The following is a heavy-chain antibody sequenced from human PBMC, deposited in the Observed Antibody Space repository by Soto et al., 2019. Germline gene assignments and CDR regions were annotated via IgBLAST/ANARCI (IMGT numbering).Heavy chain of an antibody. CDR2: IRNRANSYTT. Sequence: EVQLVESGGGLVQPGGSLRLSCAASGFAFSDNYMDWVRQAPGKGLEWVGRIRNRANSYTTQYAASVKGRFTISRDDSENSLFLQMNSLKAEDTALYYCTRVKSDNWGLAAFDIWGQGTMVTVSS. V-gene: IGHV3-72*01. J-gene: IGHJ3*02. CDR3: TRVKSDNWGLAAFDI. D-gene: IGHD7-27*01. CDR1: GFAFSDNY.